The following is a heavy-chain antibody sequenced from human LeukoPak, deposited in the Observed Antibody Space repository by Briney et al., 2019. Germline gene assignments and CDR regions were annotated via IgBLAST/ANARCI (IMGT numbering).Heavy chain of an antibody. Sequence: SETLSLTCAVYGGSFSGYYWSWIRQPPGKGLEWIGEINHSGSTNYNPSLKSRVTISVDTSKNQFSLKLSSVTAADTAVYYCARGVDIVATRFFYGMDVWGQGTTVTVS. V-gene: IGHV4-34*01. CDR2: INHSGST. CDR1: GGSFSGYY. J-gene: IGHJ6*02. CDR3: ARGVDIVATRFFYGMDV. D-gene: IGHD5-12*01.